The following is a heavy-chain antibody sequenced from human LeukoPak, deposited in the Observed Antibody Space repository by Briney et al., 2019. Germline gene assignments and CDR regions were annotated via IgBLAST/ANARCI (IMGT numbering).Heavy chain of an antibody. J-gene: IGHJ2*01. V-gene: IGHV1-18*01. Sequence: SXXRXAXXXXXXXXGWISAYNCNTNYAQKLQGRVTMTTDTSTSTAYMELRSLRSDGTAVYYCARLGLGFWYFDLWGRGTLVTVSS. CDR3: ARLGLGFWYFDL. D-gene: IGHD7-27*01. CDR2: ISAYNCNT.